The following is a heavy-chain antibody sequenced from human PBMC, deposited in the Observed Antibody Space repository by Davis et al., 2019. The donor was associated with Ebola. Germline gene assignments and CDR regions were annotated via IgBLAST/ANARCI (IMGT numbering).Heavy chain of an antibody. CDR3: ARGGYSYGFDY. CDR1: GGSISSSNW. CDR2: IYHSGST. V-gene: IGHV4-4*02. J-gene: IGHJ4*02. D-gene: IGHD5-18*01. Sequence: SETLSLTCAVSGGSISSSNWWSWVRQPPGKGLEWIGEIYHSGSTNYNPSPKSRVTISVDTSKNQFSLKLSSVTAADTAVYYCARGGYSYGFDYWGQGTLVTVSS.